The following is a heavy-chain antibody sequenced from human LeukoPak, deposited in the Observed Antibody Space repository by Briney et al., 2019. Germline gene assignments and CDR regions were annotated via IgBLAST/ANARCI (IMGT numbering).Heavy chain of an antibody. CDR3: ARGDTIFGVVSKGNWFDP. CDR2: INHSGST. D-gene: IGHD3-3*01. CDR1: GGSFSVYY. Sequence: PSETLSLXCAVYGGSFSVYYWSWIRQPPGKELEWIGEINHSGSTNYNPSLKSRVTISVDTSKNQFSLKLTSVTAADTAVYYCARGDTIFGVVSKGNWFDPWGQGTLVTVSS. V-gene: IGHV4-34*01. J-gene: IGHJ5*02.